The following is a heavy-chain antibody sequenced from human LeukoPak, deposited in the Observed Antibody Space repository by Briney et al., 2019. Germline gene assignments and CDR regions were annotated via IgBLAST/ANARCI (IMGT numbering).Heavy chain of an antibody. J-gene: IGHJ4*02. CDR1: GGTFSSYA. CDR2: IIPIFGTA. D-gene: IGHD3-22*01. CDR3: ARDEGLYDSSGYRDY. V-gene: IGHV1-69*05. Sequence: SVKVSCKASGGTFSSYAISWVRQAPGQGLEWMGRIIPIFGTANYAQKFQGRVRITTDEYTSTAYMEVSSLRSEDTAVYYCARDEGLYDSSGYRDYWGQGTLVTVSS.